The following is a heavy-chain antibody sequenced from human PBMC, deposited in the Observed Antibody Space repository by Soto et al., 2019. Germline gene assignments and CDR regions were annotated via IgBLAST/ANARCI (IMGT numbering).Heavy chain of an antibody. J-gene: IGHJ4*02. CDR1: GFTFSDYY. CDR3: ARGGSCSSTSCFHYFAF. CDR2: ISSSSSYT. V-gene: IGHV3-11*06. D-gene: IGHD2-2*01. Sequence: GGSLRLSGAACGFTFSDYYISWIRQAPWKGLEWVSYISSSSSYTNYADSVKGRFTISRDNAKNSLYLQMNSLRAEDTAVYYCARGGSCSSTSCFHYFAFWGQGTLVTVSS.